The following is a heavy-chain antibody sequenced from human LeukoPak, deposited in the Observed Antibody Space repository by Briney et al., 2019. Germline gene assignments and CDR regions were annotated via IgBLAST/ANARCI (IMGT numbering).Heavy chain of an antibody. CDR2: IYYSGST. Sequence: PSETLSLTCTVSGGSISSYYWSWIRQPPGKGLEWIGYIYYSGSTNYNPSLKSRVTMSVDTSKNQFSLNLNSVIAADTALYYCARGPTYSSGAYFDYWGQGILVTVSS. CDR3: ARGPTYSSGAYFDY. CDR1: GGSISSYY. D-gene: IGHD6-19*01. J-gene: IGHJ4*02. V-gene: IGHV4-59*12.